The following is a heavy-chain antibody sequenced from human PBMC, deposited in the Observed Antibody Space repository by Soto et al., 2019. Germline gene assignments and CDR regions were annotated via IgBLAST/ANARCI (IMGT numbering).Heavy chain of an antibody. Sequence: PSETLSLTCAVYGESLSGYYWSWIRQPPGKGLEWIGEINHSGSTTYNPSLKSRVSISVDTSKNHFSLKLNSVTAADTAVYFCARLEGLATISYYFDFWGQGAQVTVSS. CDR1: GESLSGYY. D-gene: IGHD3-9*01. V-gene: IGHV4-34*01. J-gene: IGHJ4*02. CDR3: ARLEGLATISYYFDF. CDR2: INHSGST.